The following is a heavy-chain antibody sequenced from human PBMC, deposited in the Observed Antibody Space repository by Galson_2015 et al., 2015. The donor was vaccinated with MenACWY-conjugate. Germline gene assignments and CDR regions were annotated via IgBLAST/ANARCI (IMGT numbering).Heavy chain of an antibody. CDR3: AKVVGDITIFGVVIIPNPYYYYGMDV. J-gene: IGHJ6*02. D-gene: IGHD3-3*01. CDR2: NSCTGGST. CDR1: GSTFSSYA. Sequence: SLRLSCGASGSTFSSYAMSWCRQAPGKGLEWVSANSCTGGSTYYADSVKGRFTISRDNSKNTLYLQMNSLRAEDTAVYYCAKVVGDITIFGVVIIPNPYYYYGMDVWGQGTTVTVSS. V-gene: IGHV3-23*01.